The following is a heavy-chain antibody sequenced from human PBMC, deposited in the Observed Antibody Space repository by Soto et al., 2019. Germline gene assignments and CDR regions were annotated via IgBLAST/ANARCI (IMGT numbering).Heavy chain of an antibody. CDR3: AGALKPERFGDFQH. V-gene: IGHV1-69*13. CDR2: IIPIFGTA. J-gene: IGHJ1*01. D-gene: IGHD3-10*01. Sequence: ASVKVSCKASGGTFSSYAISWVRQAPGQGLEWMGGIIPIFGTANYAQKFQGRVTITADESTSTAYMELSSLRSEDTAVYYCAGALKPERFGDFQHWGQGTLVTVSS. CDR1: GGTFSSYA.